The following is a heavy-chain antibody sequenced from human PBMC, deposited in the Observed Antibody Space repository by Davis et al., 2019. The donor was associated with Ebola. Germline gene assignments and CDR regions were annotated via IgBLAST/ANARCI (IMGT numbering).Heavy chain of an antibody. CDR1: GFTFSSYW. CDR3: AKEWGSAAVNWYTIDH. CDR2: SGSGGLT. V-gene: IGHV3-23*01. J-gene: IGHJ4*02. D-gene: IGHD1/OR15-1a*01. Sequence: GESLKISCAASGFTFSSYWMSWVRQAPGRGLEWVSASGSGGLTFYADSVRGRFTISRDKPKNTLYLQMNNLRAGDTAVYYCAKEWGSAAVNWYTIDHWGRGSLVTVSS.